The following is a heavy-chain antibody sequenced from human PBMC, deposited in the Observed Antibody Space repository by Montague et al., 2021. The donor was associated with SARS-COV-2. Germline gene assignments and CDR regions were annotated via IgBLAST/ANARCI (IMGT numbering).Heavy chain of an antibody. D-gene: IGHD3-10*01. Sequence: SETLSLTCTVSGGSINTYYWSWIRQPPGKGLEWIGYIYYSGSTNYNPSLKSRVTISVDTSKNQFSLKLSSVTAADTAVYYCARVTTNRTRYGTRRDRGFDAFDLWGQGTMVTVSS. CDR2: IYYSGST. CDR3: ARVTTNRTRYGTRRDRGFDAFDL. V-gene: IGHV4-59*08. CDR1: GGSINTYY. J-gene: IGHJ3*01.